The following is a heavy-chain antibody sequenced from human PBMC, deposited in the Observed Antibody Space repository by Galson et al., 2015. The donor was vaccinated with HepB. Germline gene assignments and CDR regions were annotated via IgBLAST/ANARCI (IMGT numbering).Heavy chain of an antibody. CDR3: ARDHVGDGLYFDS. Sequence: SLRLSCAASAFTFDDYGMHWVRQAPGKGLEWVSGISWNSGSIAYAESEEGRFTISRDNAKNSMYLQMNSLRVEDTAVYYCARDHVGDGLYFDSWGQGTPVTVSS. V-gene: IGHV3-9*01. CDR1: AFTFDDYG. D-gene: IGHD1-26*01. J-gene: IGHJ4*02. CDR2: ISWNSGSI.